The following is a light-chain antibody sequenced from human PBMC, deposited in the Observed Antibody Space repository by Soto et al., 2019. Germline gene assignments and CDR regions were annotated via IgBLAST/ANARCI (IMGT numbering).Light chain of an antibody. Sequence: QSVLTQPPSASGTPGQRVTISCSGSSSNIGSNYVYWYQQLPGTVPQLLIYRNSERPSGVPDRFSGSKSGTSASLAISGVRSEGEGDCYCAAWDDSLRGVVFGGGAHLTVL. CDR1: SSNIGSNY. V-gene: IGLV1-47*01. CDR3: AAWDDSLRGVV. CDR2: RNS. J-gene: IGLJ2*01.